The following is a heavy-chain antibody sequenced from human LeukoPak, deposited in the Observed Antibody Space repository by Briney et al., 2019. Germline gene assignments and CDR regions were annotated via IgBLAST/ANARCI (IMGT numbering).Heavy chain of an antibody. V-gene: IGHV3-30*02. J-gene: IGHJ4*02. D-gene: IGHD2-2*01. Sequence: GGSLRLSCAASGFTFSSYGMHWVRQAPGKGLGWVAFIRYDGSNKYYADSVKGRSTISRDKSQNTLYMQMNSLRAEDTAVYYCAKDHLEWVVPAAIDYWGEGTLVTVSS. CDR1: GFTFSSYG. CDR3: AKDHLEWVVPAAIDY. CDR2: IRYDGSNK.